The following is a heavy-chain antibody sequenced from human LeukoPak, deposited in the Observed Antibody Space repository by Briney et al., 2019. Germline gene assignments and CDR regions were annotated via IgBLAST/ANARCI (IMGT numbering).Heavy chain of an antibody. D-gene: IGHD6-13*01. J-gene: IGHJ6*03. V-gene: IGHV3-9*01. CDR2: ISWNSGSI. Sequence: GGSLRLSCAASGFTLDDYAMHWVRQAPGKGLEWVSGISWNSGSIGYADSVKGRFTISRDNAKNSLYLQMNSLRAEDTALYYCAKGGRSGYSSSWYSYYYYYYMDVWGKGTTVTVSS. CDR1: GFTLDDYA. CDR3: AKGGRSGYSSSWYSYYYYYYMDV.